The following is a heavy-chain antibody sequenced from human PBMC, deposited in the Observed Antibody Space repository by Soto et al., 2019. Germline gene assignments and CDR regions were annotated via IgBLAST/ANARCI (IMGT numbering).Heavy chain of an antibody. CDR1: GFTFSDYY. D-gene: IGHD2-2*03. Sequence: GGSLRLSCAASGFTFSDYYMSWIRQAPGKGLEWVSYISSSGSTIYYADTVKGRFTISMENAKNSLYLHTNSLRAEETAMDYCARAVGYCSSNSCYARIYYYYYMDVWGQGTTVTVSS. J-gene: IGHJ6*03. CDR2: ISSSGSTI. CDR3: ARAVGYCSSNSCYARIYYYYYMDV. V-gene: IGHV3-11*01.